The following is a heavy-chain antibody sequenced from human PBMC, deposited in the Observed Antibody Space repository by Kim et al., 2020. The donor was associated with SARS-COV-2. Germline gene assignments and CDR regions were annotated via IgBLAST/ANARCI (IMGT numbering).Heavy chain of an antibody. CDR2: IYYSGST. J-gene: IGHJ3*02. CDR1: GGSISSSSYY. V-gene: IGHV4-39*07. Sequence: SETLSLTCTVSGGSISSSSYYWGWIRQPPGKGLEWIGSIYYSGSTYYNPSLKSRVTISVDTSKNQFSLKLSSVTAADTAVYYCARTGYYYDSSGYYGGHAFDIWGQGTMVTVSS. CDR3: ARTGYYYDSSGYYGGHAFDI. D-gene: IGHD3-22*01.